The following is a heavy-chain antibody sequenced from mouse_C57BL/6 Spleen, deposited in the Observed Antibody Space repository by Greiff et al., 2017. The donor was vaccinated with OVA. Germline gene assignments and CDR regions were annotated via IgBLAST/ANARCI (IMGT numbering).Heavy chain of an antibody. CDR1: GFTFSDYG. V-gene: IGHV5-17*01. CDR3: AREDDGYYLYYFDY. J-gene: IGHJ2*01. Sequence: EVQGVESGGGLVKPGGSLKLSCAASGFTFSDYGMHWVRQAPEKGLEWVAYISSGSSTIYYADTVKGRFTISRDNAKNTLFLQMTSLRSEDTAMYYCAREDDGYYLYYFDYWGQGTTLTVSS. CDR2: ISSGSSTI. D-gene: IGHD2-3*01.